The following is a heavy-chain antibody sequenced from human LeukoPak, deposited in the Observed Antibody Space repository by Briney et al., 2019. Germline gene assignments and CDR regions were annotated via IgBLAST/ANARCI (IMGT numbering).Heavy chain of an antibody. CDR3: ASNWATNDY. V-gene: IGHV3-21*01. Sequence: GGSLRLSCAASGYTFSGYSINWVRQAPGKGLEWVSSISSSSYIYYADSVKGRFTISRDNAKNSLYLQMNSLRAEDTAVYYCASNWATNDYWGQGTLVTVSS. CDR1: GYTFSGYS. D-gene: IGHD5-24*01. CDR2: ISSSSYI. J-gene: IGHJ4*02.